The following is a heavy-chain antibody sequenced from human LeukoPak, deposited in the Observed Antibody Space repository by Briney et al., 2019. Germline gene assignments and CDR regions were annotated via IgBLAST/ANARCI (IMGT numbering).Heavy chain of an antibody. V-gene: IGHV4-38-2*01. CDR2: MYHNRGT. CDR1: RYSISRGYY. J-gene: IGHJ6*04. CDR3: ASYYASGVSAYICNGMDV. D-gene: IGHD3-10*01. Sequence: PSETLSLTCAVSRYSISRGYYWDWVRQPPGKGLEWIGRMYHNRGTCYNRSLRSRVTISQDTSKSQFSLRQSSVTAADPTVYYCASYYASGVSAYICNGMDVWGKGTTVTVSS.